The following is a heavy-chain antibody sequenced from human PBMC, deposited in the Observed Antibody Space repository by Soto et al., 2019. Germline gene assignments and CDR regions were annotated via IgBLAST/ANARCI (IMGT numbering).Heavy chain of an antibody. J-gene: IGHJ4*02. CDR1: SGCISRSSYY. Sequence: PSETLSLTCTVSSGCISRSSYYWGWIRQPPGKGLEWIGSIYYSGSTFYNPSLKSRVTISVDTSKNQFSLKLSSVTAADTALYYCARHSVLLTPFDYWGQGTLVTVSS. V-gene: IGHV4-39*01. CDR3: ARHSVLLTPFDY. CDR2: IYYSGST. D-gene: IGHD3-10*01.